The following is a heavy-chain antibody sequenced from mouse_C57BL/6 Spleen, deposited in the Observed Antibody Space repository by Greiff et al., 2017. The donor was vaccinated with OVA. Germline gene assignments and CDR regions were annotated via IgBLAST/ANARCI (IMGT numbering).Heavy chain of an antibody. CDR2: IRNKANGYTT. Sequence: EVQGVESGGGLVQPGGSLSLSCAASGFTFTDYYMSWVRQPPGKALEWLGFIRNKANGYTTAYSASVKGRFTISRDNSQSILYLQMNALRAEDSATYYCARGDYYAMDYWGQGTSVTVSS. CDR3: ARGDYYAMDY. V-gene: IGHV7-3*01. J-gene: IGHJ4*01. CDR1: GFTFTDYY.